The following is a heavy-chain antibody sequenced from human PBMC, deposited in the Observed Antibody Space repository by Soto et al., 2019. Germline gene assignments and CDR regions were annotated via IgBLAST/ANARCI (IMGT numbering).Heavy chain of an antibody. Sequence: QVQLVQSGAEVKKPGSSVKVSCKASGGTFSSYAISWVRQAPGQGLEWMGGIIPIFGTANYAQKFQGRVTITADKSTSTAYMALSSLRSEDTAVYSCASGDLFYSSSWYDWFDPWGEGTLVAFCS. J-gene: IGHJ5*02. CDR1: GGTFSSYA. V-gene: IGHV1-69*06. D-gene: IGHD6-13*01. CDR2: IIPIFGTA. CDR3: ASGDLFYSSSWYDWFDP.